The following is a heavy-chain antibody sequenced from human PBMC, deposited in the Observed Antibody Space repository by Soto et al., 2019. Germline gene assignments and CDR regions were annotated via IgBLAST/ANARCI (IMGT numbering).Heavy chain of an antibody. Sequence: QVQLQESGPGLVKPSETLSVNYTVSGGSVSSGTYYWSWIRQPPGKGLEWIGYIYYSGNTNYNPSLKSRVTISVDMSKNQFSLNLRSVTAVDTAVYYCARLATGYWYFDLWGRGTLVTVSS. J-gene: IGHJ2*01. D-gene: IGHD6-13*01. V-gene: IGHV4-61*01. CDR2: IYYSGNT. CDR1: GGSVSSGTYY. CDR3: ARLATGYWYFDL.